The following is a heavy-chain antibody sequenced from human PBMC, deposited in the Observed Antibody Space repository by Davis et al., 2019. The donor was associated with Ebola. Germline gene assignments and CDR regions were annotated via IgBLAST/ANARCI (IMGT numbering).Heavy chain of an antibody. Sequence: AASVKVSCKASGYTFTGYYMHWVRQAPGQGLEWMGRINSNSGDTNYAQKFQGRVTMTRDTSISTAYMELSRLRSDDTVVYYCAAGILYEGLDVWGQGTTVTVSS. CDR3: AAGILYEGLDV. J-gene: IGHJ6*02. CDR2: INSNSGDT. CDR1: GYTFTGYY. V-gene: IGHV1-2*05. D-gene: IGHD2-15*01.